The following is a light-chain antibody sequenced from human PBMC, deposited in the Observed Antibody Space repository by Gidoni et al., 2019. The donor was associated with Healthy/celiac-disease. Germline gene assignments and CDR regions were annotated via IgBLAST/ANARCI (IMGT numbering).Light chain of an antibody. Sequence: DIVMTRSPDSLDVSLGAMSTINCKSSPSVLYSCNNKNYLAWYQQKPGQPPNLLMFCASTRESGVPDRFSGSGSGTAFTLTISSLQAEDVAVYYCQQHYSTRTGTFGQGTKVEIK. CDR2: CAS. CDR1: PSVLYSCNNKNY. J-gene: IGKJ1*01. V-gene: IGKV4-1*01. CDR3: QQHYSTRTGT.